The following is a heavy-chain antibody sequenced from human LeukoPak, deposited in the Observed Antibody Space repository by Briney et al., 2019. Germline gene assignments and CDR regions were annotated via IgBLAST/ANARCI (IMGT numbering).Heavy chain of an antibody. D-gene: IGHD5-18*01. CDR1: GYTFTSHG. V-gene: IGHV1-18*04. J-gene: IGHJ4*02. Sequence: ASVKVSCKASGYTFTSHGISWVRQAPGQGLEWMGWVSTYNGNTNYVPKYQGRVTMTTDTSTSTAYMELRSPRSDDTAVYYCARDVDTATDQINDYWGQGTLVTVSS. CDR2: VSTYNGNT. CDR3: ARDVDTATDQINDY.